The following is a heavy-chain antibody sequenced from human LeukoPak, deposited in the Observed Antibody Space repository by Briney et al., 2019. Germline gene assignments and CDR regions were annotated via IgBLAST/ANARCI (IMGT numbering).Heavy chain of an antibody. CDR3: ARAIVVVATARNTFDM. D-gene: IGHD2-15*01. J-gene: IGHJ3*02. CDR2: IFHSGST. Sequence: SETLSLTCTVSGYSISSGYYWAWIRQPPGKGLEWIGIIFHSGSTYNPSLKSRVAMSVDTSKNQFFLKLSSVTAADTAVYYCARAIVVVATARNTFDMWGQGTMVTVSS. V-gene: IGHV4-38-2*02. CDR1: GYSISSGYY.